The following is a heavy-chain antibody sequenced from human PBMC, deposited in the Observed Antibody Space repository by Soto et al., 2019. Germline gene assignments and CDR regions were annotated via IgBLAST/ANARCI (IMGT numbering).Heavy chain of an antibody. CDR2: MYHSGTF. V-gene: IGHV4-30-2*01. Sequence: PSETLSLTCAVSGGSIGGVGYSWSWIRQPPGGGLEWIGYMYHSGTFLKSPSLKTRLTMSLDMSKNQFSLTLNSMTAADTAVYYCARAQFYSGSGNYNNLMFDAWGQGIQVTVSS. CDR3: ARAQFYSGSGNYNNLMFDA. D-gene: IGHD3-10*01. CDR1: GGSIGGVGYS. J-gene: IGHJ5*02.